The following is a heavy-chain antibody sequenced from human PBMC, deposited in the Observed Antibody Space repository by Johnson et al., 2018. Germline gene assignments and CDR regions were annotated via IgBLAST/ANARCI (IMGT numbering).Heavy chain of an antibody. J-gene: IGHJ4*02. Sequence: QVQLQESGAEVKKPGASVKVSCKASGYTFTSYDINWVRQATGQGLEWMGWMNPNSGNTGYAQKFQGRVTMTRNTSISTAYMDLISLRSEDTAVYYCARVNYDSSVFVDYWCQGTLVTVSS. CDR2: MNPNSGNT. CDR1: GYTFTSYD. D-gene: IGHD3-22*01. CDR3: ARVNYDSSVFVDY. V-gene: IGHV1-8*01.